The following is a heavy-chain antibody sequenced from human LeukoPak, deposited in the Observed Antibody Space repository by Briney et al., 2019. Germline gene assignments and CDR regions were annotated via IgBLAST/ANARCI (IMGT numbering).Heavy chain of an antibody. J-gene: IGHJ4*02. V-gene: IGHV3-30*04. CDR2: ISYDGSNK. CDR3: ARIVVVPAAMIDY. Sequence: GGSLRLSCAASGFTFSSYAMHWVRQAPGKGLEWVAVISYDGSNKYYADSVKGRFTISRDNSKNTLYLQMNSLRAEDTAVYYCARIVVVPAAMIDYWGQGTLVTVSS. CDR1: GFTFSSYA. D-gene: IGHD2-2*01.